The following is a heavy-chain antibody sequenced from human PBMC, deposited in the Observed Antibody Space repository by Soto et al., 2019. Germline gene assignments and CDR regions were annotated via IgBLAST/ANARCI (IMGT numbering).Heavy chain of an antibody. D-gene: IGHD3-3*01. J-gene: IGHJ4*02. V-gene: IGHV3-30-3*01. Sequence: PGGSLRLSCAASGFTFSSYAMHWVRQAPGKGLEWVAVISYDGSNKYYADSVKGRFTISRDNSKNTLYLQMNSLRAEDTAVYYCATALGYDFGSVYYMIEESVDYWGQGTLVTVSS. CDR1: GFTFSSYA. CDR2: ISYDGSNK. CDR3: ATALGYDFGSVYYMIEESVDY.